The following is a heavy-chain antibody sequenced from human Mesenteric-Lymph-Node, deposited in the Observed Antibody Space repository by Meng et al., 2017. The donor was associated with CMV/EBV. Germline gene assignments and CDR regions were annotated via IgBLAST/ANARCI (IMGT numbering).Heavy chain of an antibody. D-gene: IGHD3-10*01. CDR1: TLTRYH. CDR2: IHPNGGIT. J-gene: IGHJ4*02. Sequence: TLTRYHVPWVRQATAQATEWIGIIHPNGGITSYAQKFQRRVTMTSDTSTSTVYMELSSLRSEDTAVYYCARVCSMVRGVIFDYRGRGTLVTVSS. CDR3: ARVCSMVRGVIFDY. V-gene: IGHV1-46*01.